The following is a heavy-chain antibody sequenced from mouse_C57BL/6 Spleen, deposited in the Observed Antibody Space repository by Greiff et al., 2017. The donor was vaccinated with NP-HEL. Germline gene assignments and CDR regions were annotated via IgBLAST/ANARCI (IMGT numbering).Heavy chain of an antibody. V-gene: IGHV1-53*01. CDR3: AAIYYYGSSLFAD. J-gene: IGHJ3*01. Sequence: QVQLQQSGTELVKPGASVKLSCKASGYTFTSYWMHWVKQRPGQGLEWIGNINPSNGGTTYNEKFKSKATLTVDQSSSTAYMQLSSLTSEDSAVYYCAAIYYYGSSLFADWGKGTLVTVSA. CDR1: GYTFTSYW. CDR2: INPSNGGT. D-gene: IGHD1-1*01.